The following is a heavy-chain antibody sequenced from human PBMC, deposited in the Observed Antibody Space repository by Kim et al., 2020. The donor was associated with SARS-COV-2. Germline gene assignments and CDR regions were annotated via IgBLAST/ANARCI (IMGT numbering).Heavy chain of an antibody. CDR3: ARGGSRQNGYKTFDS. CDR1: GYTFTSFD. Sequence: ASVKVSCEASGYTFTSFDINWVRQATGQGLEWIGWMNPNSGNTGYAQKFQGRVTMTRNTSISTAYMDLDSLRSEDTAVYYCARGGSRQNGYKTFDSWGQGTLVTVSS. CDR2: MNPNSGNT. D-gene: IGHD3-22*01. V-gene: IGHV1-8*01. J-gene: IGHJ4*02.